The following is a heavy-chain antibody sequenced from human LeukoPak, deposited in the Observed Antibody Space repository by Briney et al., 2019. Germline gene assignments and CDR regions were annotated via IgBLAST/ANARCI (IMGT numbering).Heavy chain of an antibody. CDR2: ISSSSSYI. J-gene: IGHJ3*02. V-gene: IGHV3-21*01. D-gene: IGHD6-6*01. CDR3: ASDEGRGAARAFDI. CDR1: GFTFSSYS. Sequence: GGSLRLSCAASGFTFSSYSMSWVRQTPGTGLEWVSSISSSSSYIYYADSVKGRFTISRDNAKNSLYLQMNSLRAEDTAVYYCASDEGRGAARAFDIWGQGTMVTVSS.